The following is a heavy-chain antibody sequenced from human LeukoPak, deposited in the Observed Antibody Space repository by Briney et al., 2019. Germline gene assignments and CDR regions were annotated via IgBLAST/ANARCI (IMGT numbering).Heavy chain of an antibody. CDR3: TTGVPLWFGEPTPDY. CDR1: GFTFSTYS. J-gene: IGHJ4*02. CDR2: ISSSSTTI. V-gene: IGHV3-48*02. D-gene: IGHD3-10*01. Sequence: PGGSLRLSCAASGFTFSTYSMNWVRQAPGKGLEWVSYISSSSTTIYYADSVKGRFTISRDNAKNSLYLHMNSLRDEDTAVYYCTTGVPLWFGEPTPDYWGQGTLVTVSS.